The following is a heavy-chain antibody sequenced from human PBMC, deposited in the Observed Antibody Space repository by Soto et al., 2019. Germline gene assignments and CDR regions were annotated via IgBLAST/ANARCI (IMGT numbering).Heavy chain of an antibody. Sequence: QPGGSLRLSCAASGFTFSSYSMNWVRQAPGKGLEWVSYISSSSSTIYYADSVKGRFTISRDNAKNSLYLQMNSLRDEDTAVYYCARDAKYYYDSSGYYPAVYWGQGTLVTVSS. V-gene: IGHV3-48*02. J-gene: IGHJ4*02. CDR1: GFTFSSYS. D-gene: IGHD3-22*01. CDR2: ISSSSSTI. CDR3: ARDAKYYYDSSGYYPAVY.